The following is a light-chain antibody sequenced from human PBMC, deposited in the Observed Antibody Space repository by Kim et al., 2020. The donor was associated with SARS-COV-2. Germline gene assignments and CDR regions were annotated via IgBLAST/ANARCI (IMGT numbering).Light chain of an antibody. CDR1: SSNIGNNY. Sequence: GQKVPLSCSGSSSNIGNNYVSWYQQLPGTAPKLLIYDNNKRPSGIPDRFSGSKSGTSATLGITGLQTGDEADYYCGTWDSSLSAVVFGGGTQLTVL. V-gene: IGLV1-51*01. CDR2: DNN. CDR3: GTWDSSLSAVV. J-gene: IGLJ2*01.